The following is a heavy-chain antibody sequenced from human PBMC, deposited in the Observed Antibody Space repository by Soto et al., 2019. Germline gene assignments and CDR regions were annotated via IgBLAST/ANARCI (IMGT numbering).Heavy chain of an antibody. D-gene: IGHD4-17*01. J-gene: IGHJ3*02. Sequence: QVQLQESGPGLVKPSETLSLNCTVSGGSISSYYWSWIRKPPGKGLEWIGYIYYSGSTNYNPSLKRRVTISVDTSKNQFSLKLSYVTAADTAVYYCARESDYALRGEAVDICGQGTMVTVSS. V-gene: IGHV4-59*01. CDR3: ARESDYALRGEAVDI. CDR1: GGSISSYY. CDR2: IYYSGST.